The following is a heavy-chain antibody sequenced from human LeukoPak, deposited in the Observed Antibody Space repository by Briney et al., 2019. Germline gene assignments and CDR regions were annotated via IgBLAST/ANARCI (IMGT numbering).Heavy chain of an antibody. CDR1: GYTFTSYG. Sequence: ASVKVSCKASGYTFTSYGISWVRQAPGQGLEWMGWMNPNSGNTGYAQKLQGRVTMTTDTSTSTAYMELRSLRSDDTAVYYCARDSSSWYVPDYWGQGTLVTVSS. V-gene: IGHV1-18*01. J-gene: IGHJ4*02. CDR2: MNPNSGNT. D-gene: IGHD6-13*01. CDR3: ARDSSSWYVPDY.